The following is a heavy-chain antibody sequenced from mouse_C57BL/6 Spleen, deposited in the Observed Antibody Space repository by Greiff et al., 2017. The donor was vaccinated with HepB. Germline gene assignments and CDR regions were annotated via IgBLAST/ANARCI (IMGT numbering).Heavy chain of an antibody. V-gene: IGHV1-81*01. CDR3: ARPNYYGSSYRYFDV. D-gene: IGHD1-1*01. CDR1: GYTFTSYG. Sequence: VQLQQSGAELARPGASVKLSCKASGYTFTSYGISWVKQRTGQGLEWIGEIYPRSGNTYYNEKFKGKATLTADKSSSTAYMELRSLTSEDSAVYFCARPNYYGSSYRYFDVWGTGTTVTVSS. CDR2: IYPRSGNT. J-gene: IGHJ1*03.